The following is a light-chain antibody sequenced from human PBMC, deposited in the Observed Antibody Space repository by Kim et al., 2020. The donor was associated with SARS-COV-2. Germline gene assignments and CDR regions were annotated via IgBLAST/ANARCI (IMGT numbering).Light chain of an antibody. V-gene: IGKV1-39*01. CDR3: QQSYITPYT. CDR2: AAS. CDR1: QTISNY. J-gene: IGKJ2*01. Sequence: DIQMTQSPSSLSASVGDRVTITCRASQTISNYLNWYQQKPGTAPNLLIYAASNLQSGVPSRFSGSGSGTDFTLTISSLQHDDFATYYCQQSYITPYTFGQGTKLEIK.